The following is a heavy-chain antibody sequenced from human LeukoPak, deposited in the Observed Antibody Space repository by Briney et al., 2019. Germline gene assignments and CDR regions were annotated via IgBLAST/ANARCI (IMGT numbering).Heavy chain of an antibody. CDR3: ASPPGRPNGD. V-gene: IGHV3-30*04. Sequence: GGSLRLSCAASGFSFSNYPMQWVRQAPGKGLEWVATISYDGSSRYSAASVKGRFTISRDNSKNTLSLQMNSLRVEDTAMYYCASPPGRPNGDWGQGTLVTVSS. J-gene: IGHJ4*02. D-gene: IGHD7-27*01. CDR1: GFSFSNYP. CDR2: ISYDGSSR.